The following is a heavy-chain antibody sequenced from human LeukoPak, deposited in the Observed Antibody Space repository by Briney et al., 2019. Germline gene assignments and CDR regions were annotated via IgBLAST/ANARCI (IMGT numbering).Heavy chain of an antibody. V-gene: IGHV1-2*06. J-gene: IGHJ4*02. CDR2: INPNSGDT. CDR3: ARDSHQWLVSYDYFDY. D-gene: IGHD6-19*01. Sequence: GASVKVSCKASGYTFTGYHMHWVRQAPGQGLEWMGRINPNSGDTNYAQKLQGRVTMTTDTSTSTAYMELRSLRSDDTAVYYCARDSHQWLVSYDYFDYWGQGTLVTVSS. CDR1: GYTFTGYH.